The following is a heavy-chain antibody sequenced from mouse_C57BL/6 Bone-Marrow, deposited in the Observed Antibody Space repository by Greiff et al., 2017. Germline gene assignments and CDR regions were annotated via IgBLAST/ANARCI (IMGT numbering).Heavy chain of an antibody. CDR3: ARSYGCAY. J-gene: IGHJ3*01. CDR2: ISSGSSNI. CDR1: GFTFSDYG. V-gene: IGHV5-17*01. Sequence: VKLVESGGGLVKPGGSLKLSCAASGFTFSDYGMHWVRQAPETGLEWVAYISSGSSNIYSADTVKGRFTISRDNAKNTLFLQMSSRRSEDTAMYYCARSYGCAYWGQGALVTVSA. D-gene: IGHD1-1*01.